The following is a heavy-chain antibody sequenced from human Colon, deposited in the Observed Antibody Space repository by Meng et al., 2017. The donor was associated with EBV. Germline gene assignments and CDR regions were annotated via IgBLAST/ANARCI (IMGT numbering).Heavy chain of an antibody. CDR2: IYYSGST. Sequence: LEGAGPSLLKPLGTLVPPLHGLGWPLRSSNSYLGWIRQPPGKGLEWIGTIYYSGSTSYNPSLKSRVTISVDTSKNQFSLKLSSVTAADTAVYYCARHITPRGSEVINELLFDYWGPGILVTVSS. CDR3: ARHITPRGSEVINELLFDY. J-gene: IGHJ4*02. CDR1: WPLRSSNSY. V-gene: IGHV4-39*01. D-gene: IGHD3-22*01.